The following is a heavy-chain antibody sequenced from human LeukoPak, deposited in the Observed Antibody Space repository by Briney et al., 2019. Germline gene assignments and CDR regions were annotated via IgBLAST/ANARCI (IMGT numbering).Heavy chain of an antibody. Sequence: SVKVSCKASGGTFSSYAISWVRQAPGQGLEWMGGIIPIFGTANYAQKFQGRVTITRDTSASTAYMELSSLRSEDTAVYYCARDGGDGSSFSFDYWGQGTLVTVSS. V-gene: IGHV1-69*05. J-gene: IGHJ4*02. CDR2: IIPIFGTA. D-gene: IGHD2/OR15-2a*01. CDR3: ARDGGDGSSFSFDY. CDR1: GGTFSSYA.